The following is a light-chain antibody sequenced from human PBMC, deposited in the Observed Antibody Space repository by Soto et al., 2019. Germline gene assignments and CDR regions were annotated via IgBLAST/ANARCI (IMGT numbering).Light chain of an antibody. J-gene: IGLJ2*01. V-gene: IGLV2-23*03. CDR1: SSDVGSYNL. CDR2: EGS. Sequence: QSALTQPASVSGSPGQSITISCTGTSSDVGSYNLVSWYQQHPGKAPKLMIYEGSKRPSGVSNRFSGSKSGNTASLTISGLRAEDEADYYCCSYAGSSPFVVFGGGTNLTVL. CDR3: CSYAGSSPFVV.